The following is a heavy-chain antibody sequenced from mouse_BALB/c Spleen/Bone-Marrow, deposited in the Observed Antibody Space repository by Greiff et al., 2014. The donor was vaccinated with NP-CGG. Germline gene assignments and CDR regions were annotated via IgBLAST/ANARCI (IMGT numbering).Heavy chain of an antibody. CDR2: ISSGSSTI. V-gene: IGHV5-17*02. J-gene: IGHJ4*01. CDR3: TRKGALITHYYAMDY. Sequence: VQLQQSGGGLVQPGGSRKLSCAASGFTFSSFGMHWVRQAPEKGLEWVAYISSGSSTIYYADTVKGRFTISRDNPKNTLFLQMTNLRSEDTAMYYCTRKGALITHYYAMDYWGQGASVTVSS. D-gene: IGHD2-4*01. CDR1: GFTFSSFG.